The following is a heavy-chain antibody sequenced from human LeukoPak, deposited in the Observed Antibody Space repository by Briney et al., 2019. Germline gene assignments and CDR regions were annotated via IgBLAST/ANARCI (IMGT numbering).Heavy chain of an antibody. CDR3: ARDVGGSLDY. D-gene: IGHD1-26*01. CDR2: IKEDESAK. V-gene: IGHV3-7*01. CDR1: GYTFSTYW. Sequence: GGSLRLSCAASGYTFSTYWMAWVRQAPGKGLEWVANIKEDESAKHQADSVKGRFTISRDNAQNSVYLQMSSLRGEDTAVYYCARDVGGSLDYWGQGTLVTVSS. J-gene: IGHJ4*02.